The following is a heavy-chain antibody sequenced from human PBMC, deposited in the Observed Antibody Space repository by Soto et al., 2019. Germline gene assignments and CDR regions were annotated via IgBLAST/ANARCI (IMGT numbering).Heavy chain of an antibody. D-gene: IGHD2-15*01. J-gene: IGHJ6*02. CDR1: GDSVSSNSAA. Sequence: SQTLSLTCAISGDSVSSNSAAWNWIRQSPSRGLEWLGRTYYRSKWYNDYAVSVKSRITINPDTSKNQFSLQLNSVTPEDTAVYYCAGARYSNGGWGGYYYYGMDVWGQGTTVTVSS. V-gene: IGHV6-1*01. CDR3: AGARYSNGGWGGYYYYGMDV. CDR2: TYYRSKWYN.